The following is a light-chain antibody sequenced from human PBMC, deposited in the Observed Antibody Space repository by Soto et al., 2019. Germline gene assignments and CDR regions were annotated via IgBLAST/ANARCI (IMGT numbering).Light chain of an antibody. V-gene: IGKV3-20*01. CDR1: QTVSSSY. Sequence: EIVLTQSPGTLSLSPGERATLSCRASQTVSSSYLAWYQQKPGQAPRLLIYDASSRATGIPDRFSGRGSGTDFTLTIISLEPEDFAFYYCQQYGSAPLTFGGGTKVEIK. J-gene: IGKJ4*01. CDR2: DAS. CDR3: QQYGSAPLT.